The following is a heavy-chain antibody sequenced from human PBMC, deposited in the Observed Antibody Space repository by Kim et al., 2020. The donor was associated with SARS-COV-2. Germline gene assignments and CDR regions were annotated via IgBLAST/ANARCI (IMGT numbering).Heavy chain of an antibody. V-gene: IGHV4-39*01. CDR2: IYYSGST. CDR3: ARQARGNIVVVVAAPTTFDY. CDR1: GGSISSSSYY. Sequence: SETLSLTCTVSGGSISSSSYYWGWIRQPPGKGLEWIGSIYYSGSTYYNPSLKSRVTISVDTSKNQFSLKLSSVTAADTAVYYCARQARGNIVVVVAAPTTFDYWGQATLVTVSS. D-gene: IGHD2-15*01. J-gene: IGHJ4*02.